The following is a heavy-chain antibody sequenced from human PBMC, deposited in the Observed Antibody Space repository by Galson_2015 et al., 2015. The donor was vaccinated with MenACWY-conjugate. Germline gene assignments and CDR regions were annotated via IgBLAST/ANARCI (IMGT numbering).Heavy chain of an antibody. Sequence: SLRLSCAASGFNFIYAWMGWVRQAPGKGLEWVGRIKSKGSGGTIDYAAPVKGRFTISRDDSENMLYLQMNSLKTEDTAVYYCSWIQAATPECTVSHFYMDVWGKGTTVTVSS. V-gene: IGHV3-15*01. J-gene: IGHJ6*03. D-gene: IGHD2-15*01. CDR1: GFNFIYAW. CDR2: IKSKGSGGTI. CDR3: SWIQAATPECTVSHFYMDV.